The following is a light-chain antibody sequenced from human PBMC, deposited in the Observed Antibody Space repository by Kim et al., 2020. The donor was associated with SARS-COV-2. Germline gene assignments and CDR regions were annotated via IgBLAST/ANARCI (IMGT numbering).Light chain of an antibody. J-gene: IGKJ1*01. CDR2: TAS. CDR1: QNINRH. Sequence: SVPPGDRATLSCRASQNINRHLAWYQQKAGQAPRLLIHTASTRAPGIPVRFSGSGSGTEFTLTISSLEPEDFAVYYCHQYNAWWTFGQGTKVDIK. V-gene: IGKV3-15*01. CDR3: HQYNAWWT.